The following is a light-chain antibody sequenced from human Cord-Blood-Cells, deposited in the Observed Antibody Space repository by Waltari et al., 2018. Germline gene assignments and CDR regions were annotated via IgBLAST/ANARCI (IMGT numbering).Light chain of an antibody. CDR2: EVS. CDR3: SSYAGSNNV. J-gene: IGLJ1*01. Sequence: QSALTPPPSASGSPGQSVTISCTGTSSDVGGYNYVSWYQPHPGKAPKLMIYEVSKRPSGVPDRFSGSKSGNTASLTVSGLQAEDEADYYCSSYAGSNNVFGTGTKVTVL. CDR1: SSDVGGYNY. V-gene: IGLV2-8*01.